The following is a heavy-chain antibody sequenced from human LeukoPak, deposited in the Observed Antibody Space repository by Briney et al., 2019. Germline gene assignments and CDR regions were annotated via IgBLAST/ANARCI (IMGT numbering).Heavy chain of an antibody. V-gene: IGHV3-23*01. CDR1: GFTFSSYA. CDR3: AKPSTTVVTPNPYFDY. CDR2: ISGSGGST. Sequence: PGGSLRLSCAASGFTFSSYAMSWVRQAPGKGLEWVSAISGSGGSTYYADSVKGRFTISRDNSKNTLYLQMNSLRAEDTAVYYCAKPSTTVVTPNPYFDYWGQGTLVTVSS. J-gene: IGHJ4*02. D-gene: IGHD4-23*01.